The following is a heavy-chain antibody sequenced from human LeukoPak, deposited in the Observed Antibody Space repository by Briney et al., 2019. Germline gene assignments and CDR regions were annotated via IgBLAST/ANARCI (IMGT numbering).Heavy chain of an antibody. D-gene: IGHD3-22*01. V-gene: IGHV3-23*01. CDR1: GFTFSSYG. Sequence: PGGTLRLSCAASGFTFSSYGMSWVRQAPGKGLEWVSAISGSGGSTYYADSVKGRFTISRDNSKNTLYLQMNSLRAEDTAVYYCAKVTSNYYDSSGYSLRACYFDYWGQGTLVTVSS. CDR2: ISGSGGST. CDR3: AKVTSNYYDSSGYSLRACYFDY. J-gene: IGHJ4*02.